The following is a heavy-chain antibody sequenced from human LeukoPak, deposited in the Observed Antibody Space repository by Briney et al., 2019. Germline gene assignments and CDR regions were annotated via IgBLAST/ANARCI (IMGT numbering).Heavy chain of an antibody. J-gene: IGHJ4*02. Sequence: SETLSLACTVSGGSISSYYWSWIRQPAGKGLEWIGRIYTSGSTNYNPSLKSRVTMSVDTSKNQFSLKLSSVTAADTAVYYCARLGYCSGGSCYVDYWGQGTLVTVSS. CDR3: ARLGYCSGGSCYVDY. V-gene: IGHV4-4*07. D-gene: IGHD2-15*01. CDR2: IYTSGST. CDR1: GGSISSYY.